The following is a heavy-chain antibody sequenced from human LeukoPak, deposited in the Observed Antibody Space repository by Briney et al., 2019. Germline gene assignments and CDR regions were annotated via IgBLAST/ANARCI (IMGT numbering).Heavy chain of an antibody. V-gene: IGHV1-69*04. J-gene: IGHJ3*02. D-gene: IGHD6-13*01. CDR2: IIPILGIA. CDR1: GGTFSSYA. CDR3: ARHGLIAARHAFDI. Sequence: SVKVSCKASGGTFSSYAISWVRQAPGQGLEWMGRIIPILGIANYAQKFQGRVTITADKSTSTAYMELSSLRSEDTAVYYCARHGLIAARHAFDIWGQGTMVTVSS.